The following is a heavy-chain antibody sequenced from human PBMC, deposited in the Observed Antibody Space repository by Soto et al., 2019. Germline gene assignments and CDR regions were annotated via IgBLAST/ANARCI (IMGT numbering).Heavy chain of an antibody. Sequence: QVQLVQSGAEVKKPGASVKVSCKASGYSFTGHYIHWVRQAPEQGPEWMGEIGPESGATRYAQKFQGRVTMTMDTSITTVYMELNNVRPDDTAIYYCGRGRSGQIVVFYWGQGTPVTVSS. CDR1: GYSFTGHY. CDR2: IGPESGAT. V-gene: IGHV1-2*02. CDR3: GRGRSGQIVVFY. J-gene: IGHJ4*02. D-gene: IGHD1-26*01.